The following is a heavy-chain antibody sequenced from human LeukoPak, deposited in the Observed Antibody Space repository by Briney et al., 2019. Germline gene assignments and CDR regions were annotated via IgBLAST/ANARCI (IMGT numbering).Heavy chain of an antibody. Sequence: PSETLSLTCSVSGGSISSYYWSWIRQPPGKGLEWIGYIYDSGSTNYNPSLKSRVTISLATSKSQFSLKLTSVTAADTVVYYCARAPIPYDRSRTDYRFDPWGQGTLVTVAS. D-gene: IGHD3-16*01. J-gene: IGHJ5*02. CDR3: ARAPIPYDRSRTDYRFDP. CDR1: GGSISSYY. CDR2: IYDSGST. V-gene: IGHV4-59*01.